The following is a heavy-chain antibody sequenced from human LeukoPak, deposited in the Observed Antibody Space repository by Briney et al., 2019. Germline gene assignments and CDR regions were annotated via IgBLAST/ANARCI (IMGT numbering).Heavy chain of an antibody. D-gene: IGHD3-22*01. V-gene: IGHV3-30*03. Sequence: GGSLRLSCAASGFTFSSYGMHWVRQAPGKGLEWVAVISYDGSNKYYADSVKGRFTISRDNSKNTLYLQMNSLRAEDTAVYYCARATFYYDNDAFDIWGQGTMVTVSS. CDR1: GFTFSSYG. CDR3: ARATFYYDNDAFDI. CDR2: ISYDGSNK. J-gene: IGHJ3*02.